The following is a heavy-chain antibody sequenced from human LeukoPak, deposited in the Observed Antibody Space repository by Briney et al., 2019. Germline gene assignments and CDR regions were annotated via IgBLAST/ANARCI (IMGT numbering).Heavy chain of an antibody. D-gene: IGHD3-16*01. J-gene: IGHJ4*02. CDR3: ARLDGGLPN. Sequence: ASVKVSCKASGYTFTDYFMNWMRQAPGQRLEWMGWINAGNGNTKYSQKLQGRVTITRDTSSSTAYMQLSSLRSEDTAVYYCARLDGGLPNWGQGTLVTVSS. CDR1: GYTFTDYF. CDR2: INAGNGNT. V-gene: IGHV1/OR15-3*01.